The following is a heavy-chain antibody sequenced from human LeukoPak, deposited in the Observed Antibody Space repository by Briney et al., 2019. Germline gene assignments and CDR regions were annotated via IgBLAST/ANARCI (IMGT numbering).Heavy chain of an antibody. CDR3: ARVWGPTPIHYFDY. V-gene: IGHV1-8*01. CDR1: GYSFTIYD. D-gene: IGHD3-16*01. CDR2: VNTATGNT. J-gene: IGHJ4*02. Sequence: ASVKVSCKTSGYSFTIYDINWVRQAPGQGAEWMGWVNTATGNTGYAQKFQGRVSMTRDTSRTTAYMELRSLTSEDTAVYFCARVWGPTPIHYFDYWGQGSLVTVSP.